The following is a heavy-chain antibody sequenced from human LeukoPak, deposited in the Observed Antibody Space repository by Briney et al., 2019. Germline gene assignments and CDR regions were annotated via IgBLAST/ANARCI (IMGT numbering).Heavy chain of an antibody. CDR2: IIPIFGTA. D-gene: IGHD3-9*01. CDR3: ARAPLGRDYDILTGDQTYYYYYMDV. V-gene: IGHV1-69*05. Sequence: SVKVSCKASGGTFSSYAISWVRQAPGQGLEWMGGIIPIFGTANYAQKFQGRVTITTDESTSTAYMDLSSLRSEDTAVYYCARAPLGRDYDILTGDQTYYYYYMDVWGKGTRSPSP. CDR1: GGTFSSYA. J-gene: IGHJ6*03.